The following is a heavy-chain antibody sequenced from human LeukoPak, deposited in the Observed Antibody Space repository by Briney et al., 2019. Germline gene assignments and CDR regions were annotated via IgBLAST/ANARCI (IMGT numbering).Heavy chain of an antibody. CDR1: GYNFPSYG. Sequence: GASVKVSCKASGYNFPSYGINWVRQAPGQGLEWMGWIRPHTGETNSAQRFKDRVTMTTDTSTTTAYMELRSLRFDDTAVYYCATLTGALRGYWGQGTLVTVSS. V-gene: IGHV1-18*01. D-gene: IGHD3-10*01. CDR2: IRPHTGET. J-gene: IGHJ4*02. CDR3: ATLTGALRGY.